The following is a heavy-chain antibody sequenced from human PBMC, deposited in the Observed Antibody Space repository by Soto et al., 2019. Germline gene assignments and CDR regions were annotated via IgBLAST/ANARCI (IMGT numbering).Heavy chain of an antibody. V-gene: IGHV3-23*01. J-gene: IGHJ3*02. Sequence: EVQLLESGGGLVQPGGSLRLSCAASGFSFSAYAMNWVRQAPGKGLQWVSGLVGSGADKNYADSVRGRFTVSRDNSKNTLYLQMNSLRDDDTAVSYCAKDLIAGNGVWEAFDMWGRGTKVTVSS. CDR2: LVGSGADK. CDR1: GFSFSAYA. CDR3: AKDLIAGNGVWEAFDM. D-gene: IGHD2-8*01.